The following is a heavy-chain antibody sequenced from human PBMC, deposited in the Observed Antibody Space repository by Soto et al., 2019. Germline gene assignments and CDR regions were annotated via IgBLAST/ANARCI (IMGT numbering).Heavy chain of an antibody. CDR2: IYHAGSP. D-gene: IGHD2-21*01. CDR1: GGSISSSSW. J-gene: IGHJ3*02. V-gene: IGHV4-4*02. CDR3: ARGSSFRGDFDI. Sequence: PSETLSLTCTVSGGSISSSSWWTWVRQSPGKGLEWIGEIYHAGSPNYNPSFQSRISISLDKSKNSFSLRLTSVTAADAAIYYCARGSSFRGDFDIWGQGTTVTVSS.